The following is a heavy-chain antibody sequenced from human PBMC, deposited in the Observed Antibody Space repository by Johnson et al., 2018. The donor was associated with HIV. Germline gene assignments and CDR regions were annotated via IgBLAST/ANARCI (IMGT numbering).Heavy chain of an antibody. CDR3: ARNAKSSTWSPDGTDAFDV. V-gene: IGHV3-30*04. CDR1: GFTFSSYA. CDR2: ISYDGSNK. D-gene: IGHD1-1*01. J-gene: IGHJ3*01. Sequence: QEQLVESGGGVVQPGRSLRLSCAASGFTFSSYAMHWVRQAPGKGLEWVAVISYDGSNKYYADSVKGRFTISRDNSKNTLYLQMNSLRGEDMAVYYCARNAKSSTWSPDGTDAFDVWGQGTMVTVSS.